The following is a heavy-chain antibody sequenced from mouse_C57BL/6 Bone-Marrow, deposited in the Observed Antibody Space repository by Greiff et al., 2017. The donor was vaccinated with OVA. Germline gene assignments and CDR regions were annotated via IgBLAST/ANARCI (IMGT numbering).Heavy chain of an antibody. CDR2: ISSGSSTI. D-gene: IGHD1-1*01. V-gene: IGHV5-17*01. J-gene: IGHJ1*03. CDR3: AKNPCTTVVVGDWYFDV. CDR1: GFTFSDYG. Sequence: EVMLVESGGGLVKPGGSLKLSCAASGFTFSDYGMHWVRQAPEKGLEWVAYISSGSSTIYYADTVKGRFTISRDNAKNTLFLQMTSLRSEDTAMYYCAKNPCTTVVVGDWYFDVWGTGTTVTVSS.